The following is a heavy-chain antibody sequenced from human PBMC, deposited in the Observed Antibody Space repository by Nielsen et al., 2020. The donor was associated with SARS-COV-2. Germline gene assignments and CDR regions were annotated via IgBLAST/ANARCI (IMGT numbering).Heavy chain of an antibody. J-gene: IGHJ3*02. CDR2: IGTAGDT. Sequence: GESLKISCAASGFTFSSYDMHWVRQATGKGLEWVSAIGTAGDTYYPGSVKGRFTISRENAKNSLYLQMNSLRAGDTAVYYCARGARRDGYSYGSGHDAFDIWGQGTVVTVSS. D-gene: IGHD5-18*01. CDR1: GFTFSSYD. CDR3: ARGARRDGYSYGSGHDAFDI. V-gene: IGHV3-13*01.